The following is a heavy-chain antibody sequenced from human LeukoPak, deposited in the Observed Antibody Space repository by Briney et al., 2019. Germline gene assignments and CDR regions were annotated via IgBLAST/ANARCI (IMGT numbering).Heavy chain of an antibody. CDR1: GFTFSKYA. D-gene: IGHD6-19*01. J-gene: IGHJ5*02. V-gene: IGHV3-30-3*01. CDR3: ARDQPGTYTLSST. CDR2: ISFDGSDK. Sequence: GGSLRLSCAASGFTFSKYAMHWVRQAPGKGLEWVAFISFDGSDKYYADSVKGRFTISRDNSKNTLYLQMNSLRAEDTAVYYCARDQPGTYTLSSTWGQGTLVTVSS.